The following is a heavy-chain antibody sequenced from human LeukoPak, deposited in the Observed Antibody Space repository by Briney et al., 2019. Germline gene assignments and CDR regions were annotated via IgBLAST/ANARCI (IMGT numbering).Heavy chain of an antibody. D-gene: IGHD2-2*01. CDR3: ARDCSSTSCYPPDDAFDI. J-gene: IGHJ3*02. V-gene: IGHV1-69*06. CDR2: IIPIFDTA. Sequence: SVKVSCKASGGTFSSYAISWVRQAPGQGLEWMGGIIPIFDTANYAQKFQGRVTITADKSTSTAYMELSSLRSEDTAVYYCARDCSSTSCYPPDDAFDIWGQGTMVTVSS. CDR1: GGTFSSYA.